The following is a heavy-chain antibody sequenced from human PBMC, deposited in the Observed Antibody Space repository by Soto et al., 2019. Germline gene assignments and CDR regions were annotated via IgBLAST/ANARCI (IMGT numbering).Heavy chain of an antibody. Sequence: GGSLRLSCAASGFTFSSYGMHWVRQAPGKGLEWVAVISYDGSNKYYADSVKGRFTISTDNSKNKLYLQMNSLRAEDTAVYYCAKDRGNTIFGGMDVWGQGTTVTVSS. J-gene: IGHJ6*02. CDR1: GFTFSSYG. CDR2: ISYDGSNK. D-gene: IGHD3-3*01. CDR3: AKDRGNTIFGGMDV. V-gene: IGHV3-30*18.